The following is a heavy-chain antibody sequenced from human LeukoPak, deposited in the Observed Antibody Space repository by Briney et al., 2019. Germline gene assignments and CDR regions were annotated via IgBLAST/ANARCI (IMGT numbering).Heavy chain of an antibody. CDR2: ISTDSNTI. CDR1: GFTFSTYS. Sequence: GGSLRLSCAASGFTFSTYSMNWVRQAPGKGLEWVSYISTDSNTIFYAGSVGGRFTISRDNAKNSLFLQMNSLRVEDTAVYYCARGQLGGSGGREVDYWGQGALVTVSS. D-gene: IGHD1-1*01. V-gene: IGHV3-48*04. CDR3: ARGQLGGSGGREVDY. J-gene: IGHJ4*02.